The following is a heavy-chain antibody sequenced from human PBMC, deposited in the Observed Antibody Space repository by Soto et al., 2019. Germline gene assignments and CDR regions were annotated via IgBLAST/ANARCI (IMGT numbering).Heavy chain of an antibody. CDR3: ARDRNYYDSSGYYYSLLGYFDY. CDR1: GYTFTSDG. J-gene: IGHJ4*02. CDR2: IIPIFGTA. D-gene: IGHD3-22*01. Sequence: QVQLVQSGAEVKKPGASVKVSCKASGYTFTSDGISWVRQAPGQGLEWMGWIIPIFGTANYAQKFQGRVTITADESTITAYMELSSLRSEDTAVYYCARDRNYYDSSGYYYSLLGYFDYWGQGTLVTVSS. V-gene: IGHV1-69*13.